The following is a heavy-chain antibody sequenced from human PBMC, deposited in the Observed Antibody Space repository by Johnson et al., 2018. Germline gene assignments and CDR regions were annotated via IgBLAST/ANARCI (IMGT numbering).Heavy chain of an antibody. CDR2: ISSTGCPT. D-gene: IGHD3-16*01. Sequence: VQLVQSGGGFVQPGGSLGLSCEASGFTFGRKSVMWVRQAPGKRLERISHISSTGCPTFYADSVKGRFTISRDNAKNSLYLQMNSLRDDDTAVYYCARGLTLTAVVGFSFDYWGQGTMVTVSS. CDR1: GFTFGRKS. CDR3: ARGLTLTAVVGFSFDY. J-gene: IGHJ4*02. V-gene: IGHV3-48*02.